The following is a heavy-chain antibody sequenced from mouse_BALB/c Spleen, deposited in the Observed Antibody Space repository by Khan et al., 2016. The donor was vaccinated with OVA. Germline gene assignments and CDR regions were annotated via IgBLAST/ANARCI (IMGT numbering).Heavy chain of an antibody. CDR3: ARGYFGNYEFAY. D-gene: IGHD2-1*01. CDR1: GYTFTSYW. CDR2: IFPGTGTT. J-gene: IGHJ3*01. V-gene: IGHV1S132*01. Sequence: QVQLKQSGAELVKPGASVKLSCKTSGYTFTSYWIQWVKQRPGQDLGWIGQIFPGTGTTYYHENFKGKATLTVDTSSNTAYMQFSSLTSEDSAVYFCARGYFGNYEFAYWGQGTLVTVSP.